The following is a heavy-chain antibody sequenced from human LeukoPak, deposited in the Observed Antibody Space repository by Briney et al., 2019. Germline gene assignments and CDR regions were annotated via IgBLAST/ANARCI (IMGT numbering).Heavy chain of an antibody. V-gene: IGHV4-39*01. Sequence: PSETLSLTCTVSGGSISSSSYYWGWIRQPPGKGLEWIGSIYYSGSTYYNPSLKSRVTISVDTSKNQFSLKLSSVTAADTAVYYCARHEARGYSSSWFDYWGQGTLVTVSS. CDR1: GGSISSSSYY. CDR3: ARHEARGYSSSWFDY. CDR2: IYYSGST. D-gene: IGHD6-13*01. J-gene: IGHJ4*02.